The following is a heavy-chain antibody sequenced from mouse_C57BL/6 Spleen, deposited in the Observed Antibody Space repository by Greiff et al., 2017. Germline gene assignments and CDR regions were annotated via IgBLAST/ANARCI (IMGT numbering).Heavy chain of an antibody. V-gene: IGHV1-52*01. D-gene: IGHD1-1*01. CDR3: ARPGSSPYYFYY. Sequence: QVQLQQPGAELVMPGSSVKLSCKASGYTFTSYWMHWVKQRPIQGLEWIGNIDPSDSDTHYNQKFKDKATLTVDKSSSTAYMQLRSLTPEDSAVYYCARPGSSPYYFYYWGQGTTLTVAS. CDR1: GYTFTSYW. CDR2: IDPSDSDT. J-gene: IGHJ2*01.